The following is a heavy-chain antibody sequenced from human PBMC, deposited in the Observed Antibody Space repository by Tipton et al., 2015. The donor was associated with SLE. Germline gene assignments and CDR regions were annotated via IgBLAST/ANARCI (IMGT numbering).Heavy chain of an antibody. D-gene: IGHD2-15*01. CDR3: ARGVVVAAGWFDP. V-gene: IGHV4-34*01. CDR2: INHSGST. CDR1: GGSFSGYY. Sequence: LRLSCAVYGGSFSGYYWSWIRQPPGKGLEWIGEINHSGSTNYNPSLKSRVTISVDTSKDQFSLKLSSVTAADTAVYYCARGVVVAAGWFDPWGQGTLVTVS. J-gene: IGHJ5*02.